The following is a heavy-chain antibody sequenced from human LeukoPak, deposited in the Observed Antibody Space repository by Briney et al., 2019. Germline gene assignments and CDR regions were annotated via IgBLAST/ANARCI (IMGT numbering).Heavy chain of an antibody. D-gene: IGHD6-19*01. CDR2: IYTSGST. Sequence: SETLSLTCTVSGGSISSYYWSWIRQPAGKGLEWIGRIYTSGSTNYNPSLKSRVTISVDTSKNQFSLKLSSVTAADTAVYYCARIAGYSSGWWPEYYFDYWGQGTLVTVSS. CDR1: GGSISSYY. V-gene: IGHV4-4*07. CDR3: ARIAGYSSGWWPEYYFDY. J-gene: IGHJ4*02.